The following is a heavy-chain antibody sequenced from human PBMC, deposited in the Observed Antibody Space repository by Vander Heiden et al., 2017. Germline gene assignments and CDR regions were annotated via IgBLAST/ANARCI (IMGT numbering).Heavy chain of an antibody. CDR2: ISSSSSTI. V-gene: IGHV3-48*02. Sequence: EVQRVESGGGLVRPGGSLRRSCAACGSTFSSYSMNWVRQAPGKGLEWVSYISSSSSTIYYADSVKGRFTISRDNAKNSLYMQMNRLRDEDTAVYYCARNPNIGWELQYFDYWVQGTLVAVSS. CDR3: ARNPNIGWELQYFDY. D-gene: IGHD1-26*01. CDR1: GSTFSSYS. J-gene: IGHJ4*02.